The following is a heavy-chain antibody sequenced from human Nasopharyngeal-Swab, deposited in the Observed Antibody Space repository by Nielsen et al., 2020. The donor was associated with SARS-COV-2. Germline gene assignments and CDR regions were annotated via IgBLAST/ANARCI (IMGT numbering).Heavy chain of an antibody. D-gene: IGHD2-15*01. CDR1: GFTFSSYS. V-gene: IGHV3-21*01. Sequence: GESLKISCAASGFTFSSYSMNWVRQAPGKGLEWVSSISSSSSYIYYADSVKGRFTISRDDAKNSLYLQMNSLRAEDTAVYYCARAFEAVVVAYWGQGTLVTVSS. CDR2: ISSSSSYI. J-gene: IGHJ4*02. CDR3: ARAFEAVVVAY.